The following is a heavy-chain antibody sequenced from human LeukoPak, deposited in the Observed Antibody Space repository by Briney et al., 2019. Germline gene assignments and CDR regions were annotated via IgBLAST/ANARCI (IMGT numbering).Heavy chain of an antibody. J-gene: IGHJ4*02. CDR2: ISYDGSNK. CDR1: GFTFSSYG. CDR3: AKDLMGFAGYFDY. V-gene: IGHV3-30*18. Sequence: GGSLRLSCAASGFTFSSYGMHWVRQAPGKGLEWVAVISYDGSNKYYADSVKGRFTISRGNSKNTLYLQMNSLRAEDTAVYYCAKDLMGFAGYFDYWGQGTLVTISS. D-gene: IGHD2-8*01.